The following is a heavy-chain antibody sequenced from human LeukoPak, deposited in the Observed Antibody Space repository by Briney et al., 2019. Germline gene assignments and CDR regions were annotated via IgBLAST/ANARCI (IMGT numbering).Heavy chain of an antibody. CDR2: INHSGST. D-gene: IGHD1-26*01. CDR1: GGSFSGYY. Sequence: PSETLSLTCAVYGGSFSGYYWSWIRQPPGKGLEWIGEINHSGSTNYNPSLKSRVTISVDTSKNQFSLKLSSVTAADTAVYYCAGGKSRGSHIDYWGQGTLVTVSS. V-gene: IGHV4-34*01. J-gene: IGHJ4*02. CDR3: AGGKSRGSHIDY.